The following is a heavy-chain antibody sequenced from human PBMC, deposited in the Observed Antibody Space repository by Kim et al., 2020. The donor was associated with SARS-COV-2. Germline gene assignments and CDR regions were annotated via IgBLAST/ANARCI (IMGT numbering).Heavy chain of an antibody. CDR1: GGSFSGYY. Sequence: SETLSLTCAVYGGSFSGYYWSWIRQPPGKGLEWIGEINHSGSTNYNPSLKSRVTISVDTSKNQFSLKLSSVTAADTAVYYCARVRVTYLNTYYYGSGSYSPYGMDVWGQGTTVTVSS. CDR2: INHSGST. V-gene: IGHV4-34*01. J-gene: IGHJ6*02. D-gene: IGHD3-10*01. CDR3: ARVRVTYLNTYYYGSGSYSPYGMDV.